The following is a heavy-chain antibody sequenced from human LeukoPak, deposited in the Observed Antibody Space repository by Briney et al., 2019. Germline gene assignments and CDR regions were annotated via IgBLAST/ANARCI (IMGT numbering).Heavy chain of an antibody. J-gene: IGHJ3*02. CDR1: GGTFSSYA. CDR2: IIPILGIA. CDR3: ARESYYDSSGYYLFAFDI. D-gene: IGHD3-22*01. Sequence: ASVKVSCKASGGTFSSYAISWVRQAPGQGLEWMGRIIPILGIANYAQKFQGRVTITADKSTSTAYMELSSLRSEDTAVYYCARESYYDSSGYYLFAFDIWGQGTMVTVSS. V-gene: IGHV1-69*04.